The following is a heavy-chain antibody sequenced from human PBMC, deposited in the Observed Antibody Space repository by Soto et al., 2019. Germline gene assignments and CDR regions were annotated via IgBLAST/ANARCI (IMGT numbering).Heavy chain of an antibody. J-gene: IGHJ4*02. Sequence: EVQLVESGGGLVQPGRSLRLSCAASGFTFDDYAIHWVRQAPGKGLEWVSGISWKSGSIGYADSVKGRFTISRDNAKNSLYLQMNSLRAEDTALYYCAKDRGLVLSFYFDYWGQGTLVTVSS. CDR2: ISWKSGSI. V-gene: IGHV3-9*01. CDR3: AKDRGLVLSFYFDY. D-gene: IGHD6-19*01. CDR1: GFTFDDYA.